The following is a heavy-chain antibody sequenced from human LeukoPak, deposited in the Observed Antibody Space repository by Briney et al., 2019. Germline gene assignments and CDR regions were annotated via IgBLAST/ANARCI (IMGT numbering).Heavy chain of an antibody. CDR1: GYSFTAAYN. CDR2: INPNSGDT. Sequence: ASLKVSCKASGYSFTAAYNIHWLRQAPGQGPEFMGWINPNSGDTRYAQKFQGRVTVTRDTVISTAYMELNSLTSDDTAVYYCARDPRGTYDYCGHGTLVTVSS. V-gene: IGHV1-2*02. J-gene: IGHJ4*01. D-gene: IGHD5-12*01. CDR3: ARDPRGTYDY.